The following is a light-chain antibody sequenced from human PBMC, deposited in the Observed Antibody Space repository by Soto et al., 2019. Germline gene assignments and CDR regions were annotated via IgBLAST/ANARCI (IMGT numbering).Light chain of an antibody. V-gene: IGKV3-20*01. Sequence: EIVLTQSPGTLSLSPGERATLSCRASQSVSSSYLAWYQQKPGQAPRLLIYDTSSRATGIPDRFSGSGSGTYVTLAISRLEPEDFAVYYCQHCGSSPSFGQGTKVELK. CDR1: QSVSSSY. CDR2: DTS. CDR3: QHCGSSPS. J-gene: IGKJ1*01.